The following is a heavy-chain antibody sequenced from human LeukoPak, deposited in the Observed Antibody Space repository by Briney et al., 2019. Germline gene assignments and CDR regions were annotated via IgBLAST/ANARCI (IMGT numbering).Heavy chain of an antibody. CDR1: GGSISSGSYY. CDR2: IYTSGST. V-gene: IGHV4-61*02. J-gene: IGHJ5*02. CDR3: ATQPPYYGANWFDP. D-gene: IGHD4-17*01. Sequence: SQTLSLTCTVSGGSISSGSYYWSWIRQPAGKGLEWIGRIYTSGSTNYNPSLKSRVTISVDTSKNQFSLKLSSVTAADTAVYYGATQPPYYGANWFDPWGQGTLVTVSS.